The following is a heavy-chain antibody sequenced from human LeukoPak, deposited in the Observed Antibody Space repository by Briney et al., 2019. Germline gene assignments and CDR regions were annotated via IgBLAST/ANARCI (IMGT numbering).Heavy chain of an antibody. Sequence: GGSLRLSCAASGFTFSSYAMSWVRQAPGKGLEWVSGISGSGGSTYYADSVKGRFTISRDNSKNTLYLQMNSLRAEDTAVYYCAKRHSSGSYENKAFDIWGQGTMVTVSS. CDR1: GFTFSSYA. V-gene: IGHV3-23*01. J-gene: IGHJ3*02. CDR3: AKRHSSGSYENKAFDI. D-gene: IGHD1-26*01. CDR2: ISGSGGST.